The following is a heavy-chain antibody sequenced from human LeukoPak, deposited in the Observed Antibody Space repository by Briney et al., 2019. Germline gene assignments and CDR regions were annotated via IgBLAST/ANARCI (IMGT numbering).Heavy chain of an antibody. J-gene: IGHJ6*03. CDR1: GYTFTGYY. V-gene: IGHV1-2*02. D-gene: IGHD4/OR15-4a*01. CDR3: ARVGAGTYYYYYYMDA. Sequence: ASVKVSCKASGYTFTGYYMHWVRQAPGQGLEWMGWINPDSGATKYAQKLQGRVTMTGDTSISTAYMELSRLRSDDTAVYYCARVGAGTYYYYYYMDAWGKGTTVTVSS. CDR2: INPDSGAT.